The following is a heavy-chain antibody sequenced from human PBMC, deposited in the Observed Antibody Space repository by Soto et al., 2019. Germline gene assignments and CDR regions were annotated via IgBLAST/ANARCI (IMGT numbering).Heavy chain of an antibody. CDR1: GFTFSSYA. CDR2: ISASGAST. V-gene: IGHV3-23*01. CDR3: AKDPTRPIDY. J-gene: IGHJ4*02. Sequence: EVQLLESGGGLVQPGGSLRLSCAASGFTFSSYAMTWVRQAPGKGLEWVSAISASGASTYYTDSVKGRFTISRGNSKNTLYLQVNSLRAEDTAVYYCAKDPTRPIDYWGQGTLVTVSS.